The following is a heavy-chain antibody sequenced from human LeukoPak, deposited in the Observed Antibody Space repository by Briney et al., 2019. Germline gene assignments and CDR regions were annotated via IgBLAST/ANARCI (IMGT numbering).Heavy chain of an antibody. Sequence: GGSLRLSCAASGFTFSSYSMNWVRQAPGKGLEWVSSISSSSSYIYYADSVKGRFTISRDNAKNSLYLQMNSLRAEDTAVYYCARVIPTAGFDPWGQGTLVTVSS. CDR3: ARVIPTAGFDP. V-gene: IGHV3-21*01. CDR1: GFTFSSYS. D-gene: IGHD3-16*01. CDR2: ISSSSSYI. J-gene: IGHJ5*02.